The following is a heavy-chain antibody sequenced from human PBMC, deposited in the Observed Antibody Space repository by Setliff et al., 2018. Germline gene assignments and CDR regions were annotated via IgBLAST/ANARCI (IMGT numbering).Heavy chain of an antibody. CDR2: INHSGST. D-gene: IGHD3-22*01. CDR1: GGSFSGYY. V-gene: IGHV4-34*01. Sequence: SETLSLTCAVYGGSFSGYYWSWIRQPPGKGLEWIGEINHSGSTNYNPSLKSRVTISVDTSKNQFSLKLSSVTAADTAVYYCAKVLDTTGYYYFDFWGQGTLVTVSS. J-gene: IGHJ4*02. CDR3: AKVLDTTGYYYFDF.